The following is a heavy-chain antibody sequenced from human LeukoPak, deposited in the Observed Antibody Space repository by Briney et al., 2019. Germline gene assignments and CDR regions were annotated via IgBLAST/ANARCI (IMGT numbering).Heavy chain of an antibody. J-gene: IGHJ6*02. Sequence: SETLSLTCAVSGVSISSNNWWGWVRQPPGKGLEWIGEINHSGSTNYNPSLKSRVTISVDTSKNQFSLKLSSVTAADTAVYYCARVRYSSGWNRGPYYYYGMDVWGQGTTVTVSS. V-gene: IGHV4-4*02. CDR2: INHSGST. CDR1: GVSISSNNW. CDR3: ARVRYSSGWNRGPYYYYGMDV. D-gene: IGHD6-19*01.